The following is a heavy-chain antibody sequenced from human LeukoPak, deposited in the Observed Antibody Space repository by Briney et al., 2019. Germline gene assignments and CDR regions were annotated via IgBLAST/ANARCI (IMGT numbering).Heavy chain of an antibody. V-gene: IGHV4-4*07. CDR2: IETSGNT. CDR1: GGSISSYY. J-gene: IGHJ2*01. Sequence: SETLSLTCSVSGGSISSYYWSWIRQPAGKGPEGIGRIETSGNTNYKPSLKSRVTMSVDTAKNQFSLKLSSVTAADTAVYYCARVSSSWYQDWYFDLWGRGTLVTVSS. CDR3: ARVSSSWYQDWYFDL. D-gene: IGHD6-13*01.